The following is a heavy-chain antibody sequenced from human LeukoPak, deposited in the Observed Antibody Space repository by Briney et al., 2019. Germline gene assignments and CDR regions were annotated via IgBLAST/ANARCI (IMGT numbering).Heavy chain of an antibody. CDR2: ISSSSAYI. J-gene: IGHJ4*02. V-gene: IGHV3-21*01. Sequence: PGGSLRLSCAASGFTFSRYNMNWVRQAPGKGLEWVASISSSSAYIYYADSVKGRFTISRDNAKNSLYLQMNSLRADDTAVYYCARAPQGGSYFDYWGQGTLVTVSS. CDR3: ARAPQGGSYFDY. CDR1: GFTFSRYN. D-gene: IGHD1-26*01.